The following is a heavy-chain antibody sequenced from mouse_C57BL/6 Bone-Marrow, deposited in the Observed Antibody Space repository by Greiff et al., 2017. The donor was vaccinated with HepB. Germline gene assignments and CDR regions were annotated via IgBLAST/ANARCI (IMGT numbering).Heavy chain of an antibody. D-gene: IGHD2-3*01. Sequence: EADGIDFSRYWMSWVRRAPGKGLEWIGEINPDSSTINYAPSLKDKFIISRDNAKNTLYLQMSKVRSEDTALYYCARIWNGYSAWFAYWGQGTLVTVSA. J-gene: IGHJ3*01. CDR3: ARIWNGYSAWFAY. CDR2: INPDSSTI. CDR1: GIDFSRYW. V-gene: IGHV4-1*01.